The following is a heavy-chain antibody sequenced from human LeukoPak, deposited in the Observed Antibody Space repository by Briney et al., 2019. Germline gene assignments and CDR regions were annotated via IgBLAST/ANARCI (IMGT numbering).Heavy chain of an antibody. CDR2: ISNGRT. D-gene: IGHD5-18*01. V-gene: IGHV4-59*01. Sequence: SETLSLTGSVSGGSISTYYWNWIRQTPGKGLEWIGHISNGRTDYNPSLKSRVTISVDTSKNHFSLKLTSVTAADTAVYYCARDKAHSYGRYFDPWGQGALVIVSS. J-gene: IGHJ5*02. CDR1: GGSISTYY. CDR3: ARDKAHSYGRYFDP.